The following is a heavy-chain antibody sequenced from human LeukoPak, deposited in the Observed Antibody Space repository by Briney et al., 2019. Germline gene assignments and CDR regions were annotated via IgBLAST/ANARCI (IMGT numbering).Heavy chain of an antibody. D-gene: IGHD3-10*01. Sequence: GESLKISCKGSGYSFTSYWIGWVRQMPGKGLEWMGIIYPGDSDTRYSPSFQGQVTISADKSISTAYLQWSSLKASDTAMYYCARHAGNTNQYVNAFDIWGQGTMVTVSS. CDR3: ARHAGNTNQYVNAFDI. CDR2: IYPGDSDT. J-gene: IGHJ3*02. CDR1: GYSFTSYW. V-gene: IGHV5-51*01.